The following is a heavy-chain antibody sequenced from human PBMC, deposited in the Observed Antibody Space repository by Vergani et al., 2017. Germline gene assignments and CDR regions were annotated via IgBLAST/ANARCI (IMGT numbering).Heavy chain of an antibody. CDR1: GFTFSSYA. CDR2: ISGSGGST. CDR3: AKDWEMTTVIERDY. J-gene: IGHJ4*02. D-gene: IGHD4-11*01. V-gene: IGHV3-23*01. Sequence: EVQLLESGGGLVQPGGSLRLSCAASGFTFSSYAMSWVRQAPGRGLEWVSAISGSGGSTYYADSVKGRFTISRDNSKNTLYLQMNSLRAEDTAVYYCAKDWEMTTVIERDYWGQGTLVTVSS.